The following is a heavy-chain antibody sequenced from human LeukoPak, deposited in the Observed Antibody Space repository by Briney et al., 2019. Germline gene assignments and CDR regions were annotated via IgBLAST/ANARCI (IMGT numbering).Heavy chain of an antibody. D-gene: IGHD6-6*01. CDR3: ARAGFALAPHRGTPFDY. CDR2: INHSGST. Sequence: SETLSLTCAVYGGSFSGYYWSWIRQPPGKGLEWIGEINHSGSTNYSPSLKSRVTISVNTSKNQFSLKLTSVTAADTAVYYCARAGFALAPHRGTPFDYWGQGTLVTVSS. V-gene: IGHV4-34*01. CDR1: GGSFSGYY. J-gene: IGHJ4*02.